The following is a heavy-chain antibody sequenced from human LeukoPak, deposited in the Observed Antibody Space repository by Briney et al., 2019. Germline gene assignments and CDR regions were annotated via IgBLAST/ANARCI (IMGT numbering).Heavy chain of an antibody. J-gene: IGHJ3*02. CDR3: ARGRWELLPDAFDI. Sequence: PGGSLRLSCAASGFTFSDYYMSWIRQAPGKGLEWVSFISTSDSTIYYADSVKGRLTISRDNAKNSLYLQMNSLRAEDTAVYYCARGRWELLPDAFDIWGQGTMVTVSS. D-gene: IGHD1-26*01. V-gene: IGHV3-11*04. CDR2: ISTSDSTI. CDR1: GFTFSDYY.